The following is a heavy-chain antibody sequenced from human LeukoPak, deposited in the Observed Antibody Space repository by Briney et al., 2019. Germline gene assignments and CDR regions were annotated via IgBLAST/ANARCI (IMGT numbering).Heavy chain of an antibody. CDR2: VYYSGSA. Sequence: SETLSLTCTVSSGSISSYYWSWIRQPPGKGLKWIGYVYYSGSANYNPSLKSRVTISVDTSKNQFSLKLSSVTAADTAVYYCARHEKLGQFDYWGQGTLVTVSS. D-gene: IGHD3-10*01. J-gene: IGHJ4*02. CDR1: SGSISSYY. V-gene: IGHV4-59*08. CDR3: ARHEKLGQFDY.